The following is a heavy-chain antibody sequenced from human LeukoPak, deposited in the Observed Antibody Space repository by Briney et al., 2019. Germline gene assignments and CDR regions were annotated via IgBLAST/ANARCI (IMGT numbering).Heavy chain of an antibody. CDR3: ASSLSPYGNSSSWYFYGYYYYYGMDV. Sequence: EGSLRLSCAASGFTFSGYPIHWVRQAPGKGLEWVAVISYDGSNKYYADSVKGRFTISRDNSKNTLYLQMNSLRAEDTAVYYCASSLSPYGNSSSWYFYGYYYYYGMDVWGQGTTVTVSS. J-gene: IGHJ6*02. CDR1: GFTFSGYP. D-gene: IGHD6-13*01. CDR2: ISYDGSNK. V-gene: IGHV3-30-3*01.